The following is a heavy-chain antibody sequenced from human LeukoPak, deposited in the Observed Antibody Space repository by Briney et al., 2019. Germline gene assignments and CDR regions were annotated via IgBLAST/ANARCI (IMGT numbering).Heavy chain of an antibody. V-gene: IGHV3-43D*03. Sequence: AGGSLRLSCAASGFTFDDYAMHWVRQAPGKGLEWVSLISWDGGSTYYADSVKGRFTISRDNSKNSLYLQMNSLRAEDTALYYCAKDLKQHRIAAPFYWGQGTLVTVSS. CDR2: ISWDGGST. D-gene: IGHD6-6*01. CDR1: GFTFDDYA. CDR3: AKDLKQHRIAAPFY. J-gene: IGHJ4*02.